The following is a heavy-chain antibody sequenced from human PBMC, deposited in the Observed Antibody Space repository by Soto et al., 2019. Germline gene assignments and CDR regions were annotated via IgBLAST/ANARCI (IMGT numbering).Heavy chain of an antibody. D-gene: IGHD3-10*01. Sequence: QVQLVESGGGVVQTGRSLRLSCAASGFPFTTYGMHWVREGPGKGLEWVAVISYDGSNRFYADSVKGRFTISRDNSKNTLFLQMNSLRPEDTALYYCVGGQYYFDYRGQGTLVIVSS. CDR2: ISYDGSNR. CDR3: VGGQYYFDY. J-gene: IGHJ4*02. V-gene: IGHV3-30*03. CDR1: GFPFTTYG.